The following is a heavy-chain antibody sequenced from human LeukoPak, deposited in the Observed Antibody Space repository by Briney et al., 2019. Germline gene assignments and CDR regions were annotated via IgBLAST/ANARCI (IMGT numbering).Heavy chain of an antibody. D-gene: IGHD1-1*01. CDR3: VKDGRKYMFDY. J-gene: IGHJ4*02. V-gene: IGHV3-30*02. CDR2: VEDDESSD. Sequence: GGSLRLSCAASGFTFKRYNMHWVRQAPGKGLEWVAFVEDDESSDSYADSVKGRFTISRDNSKSTVYLQMNSLRPEYTAVYYCVKDGRKYMFDYWGQGILVTVSS. CDR1: GFTFKRYN.